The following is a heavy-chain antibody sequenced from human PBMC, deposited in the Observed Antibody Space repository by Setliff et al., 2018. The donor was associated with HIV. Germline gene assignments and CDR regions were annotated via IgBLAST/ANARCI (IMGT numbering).Heavy chain of an antibody. CDR2: IDYSGST. CDR3: ARGSLVRGVTY. D-gene: IGHD3-10*01. CDR1: GGSISDYY. Sequence: SETLSLTCTVSGGSISDYYWSWIRQPSGKGLEWIGYIDYSGSTNYNPSLKSRVTISVDTSKNQFSLKLSSVTAADTAVYYCARGSLVRGVTYWGQGTLVTVSS. J-gene: IGHJ4*02. V-gene: IGHV4-59*12.